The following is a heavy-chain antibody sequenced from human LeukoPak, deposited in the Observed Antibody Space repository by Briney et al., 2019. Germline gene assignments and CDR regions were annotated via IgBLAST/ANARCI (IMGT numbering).Heavy chain of an antibody. Sequence: SQTLSLTCTVSGGSISSYYWSWIRQPPRKGLEWTGYIYYSGSTNYNPSLKSRVTISVDTSKNQFSLKLSSVTAADTAVYYCARTTEGGYTYDYFYYYYMDVWGKGTTVTISS. CDR1: GGSISSYY. V-gene: IGHV4-59*01. CDR3: ARTTEGGYTYDYFYYYYMDV. J-gene: IGHJ6*03. D-gene: IGHD5-18*01. CDR2: IYYSGST.